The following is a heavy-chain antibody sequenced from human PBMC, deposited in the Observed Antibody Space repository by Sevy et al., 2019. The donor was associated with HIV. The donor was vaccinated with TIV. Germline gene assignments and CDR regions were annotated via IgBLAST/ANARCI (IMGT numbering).Heavy chain of an antibody. D-gene: IGHD3-22*01. CDR2: VKQDMSEK. V-gene: IGHV3-7*01. Sequence: GGSLRLSCVASGFSFSDHYMDWVRQAPGKGLEWVANVKQDMSEKYYADSVKGRFTISRDNAKNSLYLEMNSLRAEDTAVYYCARAQQITMLVVIGGLYFDFWGQGTLVTVSS. CDR3: ARAQQITMLVVIGGLYFDF. J-gene: IGHJ4*02. CDR1: GFSFSDHY.